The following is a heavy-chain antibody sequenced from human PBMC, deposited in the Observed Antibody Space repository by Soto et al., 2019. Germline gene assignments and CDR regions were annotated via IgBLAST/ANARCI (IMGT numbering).Heavy chain of an antibody. CDR2: IFHSGRS. CDR3: VRGGIAGHWFDP. Sequence: QVQLQESGPGLVKPSQTLSLTCSVSRAFINSGGFYYSWIRQPPGKGLEWLGYIFHSGRSLYNPPLRGRLTLSADTSRNQLSLHLTSVTAADTAVYYCVRGGIAGHWFDPWGQGILVTVSS. J-gene: IGHJ5*02. CDR1: RAFINSGGFY. D-gene: IGHD2-15*01. V-gene: IGHV4-31*03.